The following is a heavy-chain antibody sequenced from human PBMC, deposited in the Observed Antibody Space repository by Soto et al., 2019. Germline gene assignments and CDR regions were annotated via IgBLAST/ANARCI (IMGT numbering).Heavy chain of an antibody. Sequence: GGSLSLSCAASGFTFSSYAMTWVRQAPGKGLEWVSAISGSGGSTYYADSVKGRFTISRDNSKNTMYLQMNSLRAEDTAVYYCAKGHCSGGSCYRSPLDYWGQGTLVTVSS. CDR2: ISGSGGST. CDR3: AKGHCSGGSCYRSPLDY. V-gene: IGHV3-23*01. D-gene: IGHD2-15*01. CDR1: GFTFSSYA. J-gene: IGHJ4*02.